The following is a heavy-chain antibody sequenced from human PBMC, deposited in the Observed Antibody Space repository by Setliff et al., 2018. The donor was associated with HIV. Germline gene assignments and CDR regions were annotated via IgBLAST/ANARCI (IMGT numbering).Heavy chain of an antibody. CDR2: IHYGGRS. V-gene: IGHV4-59*12. CDR1: GGSISSYY. J-gene: IGHJ4*02. D-gene: IGHD3-10*01. Sequence: SETLSLTCTVSGGSISSYYWSWIRQPPGKGLEWIGIIHYGGRSYYGPSLKSRVTISVDTSKTQFSLKLRSVTAADTAVYYCARDRYAGEIDYWGQGTLVTVSS. CDR3: ARDRYAGEIDY.